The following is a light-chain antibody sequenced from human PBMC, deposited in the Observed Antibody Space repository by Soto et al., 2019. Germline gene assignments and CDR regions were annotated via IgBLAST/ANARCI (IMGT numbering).Light chain of an antibody. J-gene: IGKJ3*01. CDR2: GAS. CDR3: QQYGGSPLFA. V-gene: IGKV3-20*01. Sequence: EIVLTQSPGTLSLSPGERATLSCRASQGVTTAYLAWYQHKPGQAPRLLIYGASNRATGIPDRFSGSGSGTDFTLTISRLELEDFAVYSCQQYGGSPLFALGHGTKVDI. CDR1: QGVTTAY.